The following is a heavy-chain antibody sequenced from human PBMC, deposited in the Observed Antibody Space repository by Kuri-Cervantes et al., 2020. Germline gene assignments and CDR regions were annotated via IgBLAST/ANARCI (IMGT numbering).Heavy chain of an antibody. V-gene: IGHV3-7*01. Sequence: GESLKISCAAPGFTFSSYWMSWVRQAPGKGLEWVANIKQDGSEKYYVDSVKGRFTISRDNAKNSLYLQMNSLRAEDTAVYYCAKDLWEYQLLDTAFDYWGQGTLVTVSS. CDR2: IKQDGSEK. J-gene: IGHJ4*02. CDR3: AKDLWEYQLLDTAFDY. D-gene: IGHD2-2*01. CDR1: GFTFSSYW.